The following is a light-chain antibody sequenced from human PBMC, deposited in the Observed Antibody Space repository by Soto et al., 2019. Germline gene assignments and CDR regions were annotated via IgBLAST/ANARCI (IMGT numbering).Light chain of an antibody. Sequence: QSLLTQPPPASGAAGQSVAISCTVTSSDVGGYNYVSWYQQHPGKAPKLMIYEVNKRPSGVPDRFSGSKSGNTASLTVSGLQAEDEADYYCSSYAGSSNVFGTGTKVTVL. CDR2: EVN. CDR1: SSDVGGYNY. J-gene: IGLJ1*01. CDR3: SSYAGSSNV. V-gene: IGLV2-8*01.